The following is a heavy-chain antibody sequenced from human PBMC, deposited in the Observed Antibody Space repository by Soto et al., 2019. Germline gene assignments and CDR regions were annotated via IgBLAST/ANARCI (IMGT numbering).Heavy chain of an antibody. D-gene: IGHD2-15*01. CDR1: GYSFSSYW. V-gene: IGHV5-51*01. Sequence: PGESLKISCKGSGYSFSSYWIGWVRQMPGQGPEWMGIIYPGDSDTRYSPSFQGQVTIPADKSISTAYLQWSSLKASDTAMYYCARYCSGGSCYSPSYQFDYWGQGTLVTVSS. CDR3: ARYCSGGSCYSPSYQFDY. CDR2: IYPGDSDT. J-gene: IGHJ4*02.